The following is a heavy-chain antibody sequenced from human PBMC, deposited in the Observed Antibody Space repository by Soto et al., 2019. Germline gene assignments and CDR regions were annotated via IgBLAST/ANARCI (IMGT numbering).Heavy chain of an antibody. CDR1: GYTFTSYD. J-gene: IGHJ6*02. CDR2: MNPNSGNT. V-gene: IGHV1-8*01. CDR3: AGSIAAAGIYYYGMDV. Sequence: QVQLVQSGAEVKKPGASVKVSCKASGYTFTSYDINWVRQATGQGLEWMGWMNPNSGNTGYAQKFQGRVTMTRNTCISTAYMELSSLRSEDTAVYYCAGSIAAAGIYYYGMDVWGQGTTVTVSS. D-gene: IGHD6-13*01.